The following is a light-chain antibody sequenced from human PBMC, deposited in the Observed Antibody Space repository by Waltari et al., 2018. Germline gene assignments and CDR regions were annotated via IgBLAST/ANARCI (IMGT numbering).Light chain of an antibody. CDR1: QSVGTS. CDR2: GVS. CDR3: HQRSSWPRT. V-gene: IGKV3-11*01. Sequence: EIVLTQSPGTLSLSPGESATLPCRASQSVGTSVTWYQQKPGQAPRLLIYGVSNRATAIPDRFSGSGSGTDFTLIISSLEPEDFAVYYCHQRSSWPRTFGQGTKLELK. J-gene: IGKJ1*01.